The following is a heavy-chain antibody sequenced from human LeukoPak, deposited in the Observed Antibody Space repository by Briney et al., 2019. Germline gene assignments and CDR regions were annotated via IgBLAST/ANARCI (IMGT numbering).Heavy chain of an antibody. CDR2: IYHSGST. V-gene: IGHV4-38-2*02. J-gene: IGHJ3*02. CDR3: ARETGMPTLTTRPNDAFNI. CDR1: GYSISSGYY. Sequence: SETLSLTCTVSGYSISSGYYWGWIRQPPGKGLEWIGSIYHSGSTYYNPSLKSRVTISVDTSKNQFSLKLSSVTAADTAVYYCARETGMPTLTTRPNDAFNIWAKGQWSPSLQ. D-gene: IGHD4-17*01.